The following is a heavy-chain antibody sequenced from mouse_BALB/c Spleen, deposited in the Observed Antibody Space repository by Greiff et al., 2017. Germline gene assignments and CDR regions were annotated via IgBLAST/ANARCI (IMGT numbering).Heavy chain of an antibody. Sequence: EVQVVESGGGLVQPGGSLKLSCAASGFTFSSYGMSWVRQTPDKRLELVATINSNGGSTYYPDSVKGRFTISRDNAKNTLYLQMSSLKSEDTAMYYCARDRYYGSSYGGFYAMDYWGQGTSVTVSS. D-gene: IGHD1-1*01. CDR3: ARDRYYGSSYGGFYAMDY. J-gene: IGHJ4*01. CDR1: GFTFSSYG. V-gene: IGHV5-6-3*01. CDR2: INSNGGST.